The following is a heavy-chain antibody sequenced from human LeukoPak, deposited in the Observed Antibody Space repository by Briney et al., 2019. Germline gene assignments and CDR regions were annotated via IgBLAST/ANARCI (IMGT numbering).Heavy chain of an antibody. Sequence: PSETLSLTCTVSGYSISSGYYWGWIRQPPGKGLEWIAIIYHSGSTYFNPSLESRLTLLVDTSKNQFSLNLRSVTAADTAVYFCARARAFVWGSYRYIPYYFDPWGQGTLVTVSS. CDR3: ARARAFVWGSYRYIPYYFDP. CDR2: IYHSGST. V-gene: IGHV4-38-2*02. CDR1: GYSISSGYY. J-gene: IGHJ5*02. D-gene: IGHD3-16*02.